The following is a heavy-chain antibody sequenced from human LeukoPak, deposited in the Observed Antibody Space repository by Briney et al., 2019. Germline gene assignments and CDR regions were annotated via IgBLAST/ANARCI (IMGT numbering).Heavy chain of an antibody. D-gene: IGHD3-22*01. Sequence: SQTLSLTCTVSGGSINSGSYYWSWIRQPAGKGLEWIGRIYTSGSTNYNPSLKSRVTISVDTSKNQFSLKLSSVTAADTAVYYCARGYYDSSGYYPNWFDPWGQGTLVTVSS. J-gene: IGHJ5*02. CDR2: IYTSGST. CDR1: GGSINSGSYY. CDR3: ARGYYDSSGYYPNWFDP. V-gene: IGHV4-61*02.